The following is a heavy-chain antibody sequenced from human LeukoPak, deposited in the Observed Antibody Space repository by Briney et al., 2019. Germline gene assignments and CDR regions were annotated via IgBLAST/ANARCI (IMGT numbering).Heavy chain of an antibody. V-gene: IGHV3-23*01. Sequence: GGSLRLSCAASGFTFSSYAMSWVRQAPGKGLEWVSAISGSGGSTHYADSVKGRFTISRDNSKNTLYLQMKSLRADDTAVYYCAKREPDYYFYYMDVWGKGTTVTVSS. CDR1: GFTFSSYA. CDR2: ISGSGGST. D-gene: IGHD1-14*01. J-gene: IGHJ6*03. CDR3: AKREPDYYFYYMDV.